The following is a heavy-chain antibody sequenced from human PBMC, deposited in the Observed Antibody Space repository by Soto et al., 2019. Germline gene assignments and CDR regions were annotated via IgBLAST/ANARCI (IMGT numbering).Heavy chain of an antibody. CDR3: AGCEPSGLLLDYYYYYMDV. CDR2: IIPILGIA. V-gene: IGHV1-69*02. D-gene: IGHD2-15*01. Sequence: ASVKVSCKASGGTFSSYTISWVRQAPGQGLEWMGRIIPILGIANYAQKFQGRVTITADKSTSTAYMELSSLRSEDTAVYYCAGCEPSGLLLDYYYYYMDVWGKGTTVTVSS. J-gene: IGHJ6*03. CDR1: GGTFSSYT.